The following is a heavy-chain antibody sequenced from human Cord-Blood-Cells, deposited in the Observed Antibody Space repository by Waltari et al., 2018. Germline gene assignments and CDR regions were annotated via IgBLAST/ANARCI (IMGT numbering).Heavy chain of an antibody. V-gene: IGHV4-59*11. D-gene: IGHD2-15*01. J-gene: IGHJ4*02. CDR1: GGSISSHY. Sequence: QVQLQESGPGLVKPSETLSLTCTVSGGSISSHYWSWIRQPPGKGLEWIGYTYYSESTNYNPSLKSRVTISVDTSKNQFSLKLSSVTAADTAVYHCARDVEGFDYWGQGTLVTVSS. CDR3: ARDVEGFDY. CDR2: TYYSEST.